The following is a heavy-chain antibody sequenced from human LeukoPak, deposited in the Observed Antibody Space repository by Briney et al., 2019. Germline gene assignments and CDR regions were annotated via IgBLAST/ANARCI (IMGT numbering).Heavy chain of an antibody. J-gene: IGHJ4*02. CDR2: MNEDGGHV. D-gene: IGHD5-18*01. Sequence: PGGSLRLPCADSGFIFSNYWMSWVRQAPGKGLEWVANMNEDGGHVYYVGSVKGRFTISRDNAKSSLYLQMNSLRAEGTAVYYCATHSGFRHDYWGQGTLVTVSS. V-gene: IGHV3-7*01. CDR1: GFIFSNYW. CDR3: ATHSGFRHDY.